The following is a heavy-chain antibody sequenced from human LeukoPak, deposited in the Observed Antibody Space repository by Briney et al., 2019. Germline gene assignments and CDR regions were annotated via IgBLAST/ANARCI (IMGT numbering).Heavy chain of an antibody. CDR3: ARGLGFGEFLDY. CDR1: GYTFTGYY. CDR2: INPNSGGT. V-gene: IGHV1-2*02. D-gene: IGHD3-10*01. J-gene: IGHJ4*02. Sequence: ASVKVSCKASGYTFTGYYMHWVRQAPGQGLEWMGWINPNSGGTNYAQKFQGRVTMTRDTSIRTAYMELSRLRSDDTAVYYCARGLGFGEFLDYWGQGTLVTVSS.